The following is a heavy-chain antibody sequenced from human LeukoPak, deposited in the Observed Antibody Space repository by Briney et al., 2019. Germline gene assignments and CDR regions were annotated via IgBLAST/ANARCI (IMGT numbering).Heavy chain of an antibody. Sequence: SETLSLTCTVSGGSISSYYWSWIRQPPGQGLEWIGYIYYSGSTSYNPSLKSRVTISVDTSKNQFSLKLSSVTAADTAVYYCARDALEGFDYWGQGTLVTVSS. CDR1: GGSISSYY. CDR3: ARDALEGFDY. D-gene: IGHD5-24*01. V-gene: IGHV4-59*01. CDR2: IYYSGST. J-gene: IGHJ4*02.